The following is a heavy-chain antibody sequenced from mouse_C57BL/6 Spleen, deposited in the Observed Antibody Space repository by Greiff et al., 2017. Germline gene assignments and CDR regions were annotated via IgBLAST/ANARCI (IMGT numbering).Heavy chain of an antibody. D-gene: IGHD1-1*01. CDR2: IDPETGGT. J-gene: IGHJ3*01. CDR3: TRWRPATV. Sequence: VQLQQSGAELVRPGASVTLSCKASGYTFTDYEMHWVKQTPVHGLEWIGAIDPETGGTAYNQKFKGKATLTVDKSSSTAYMELRSLTSEDSAVYYCTRWRPATVWGQGTLVTVSA. CDR1: GYTFTDYE. V-gene: IGHV1-15*01.